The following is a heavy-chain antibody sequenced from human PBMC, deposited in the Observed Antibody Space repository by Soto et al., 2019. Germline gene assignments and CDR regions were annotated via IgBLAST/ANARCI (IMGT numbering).Heavy chain of an antibody. CDR2: VNPSSGNT. CDR1: GYTFTTYY. Sequence: QVQLVQSGAEVKEPGASVKVSCKASGYTFTTYYIHWVRHAPGQGLEWMGIVNPSSGNTNYAQQFQGRVTMTRDTSMTTVYMELSSLRSEDTAMYYCARVGSKITMIVPWYFDLWGRGTLVTVSS. CDR3: ARVGSKITMIVPWYFDL. V-gene: IGHV1-46*03. J-gene: IGHJ2*01. D-gene: IGHD3-22*01.